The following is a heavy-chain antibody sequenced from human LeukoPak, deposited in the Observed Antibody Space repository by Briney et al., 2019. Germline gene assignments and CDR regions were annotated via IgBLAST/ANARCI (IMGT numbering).Heavy chain of an antibody. CDR1: GYSFTSYW. CDR2: NYPGDSEA. CDR3: ARCKAVAGTINAFDF. Sequence: GESLKIFCKGSGYSFTSYWIGWVRQMPGKDLEWIRINYPGDSEARYSPSFQGQVTISVDKSINTAYLQWSSLKASDTAMYYCARCKAVAGTINAFDFWGQGTMVTVSS. J-gene: IGHJ3*01. D-gene: IGHD6-19*01. V-gene: IGHV5-51*01.